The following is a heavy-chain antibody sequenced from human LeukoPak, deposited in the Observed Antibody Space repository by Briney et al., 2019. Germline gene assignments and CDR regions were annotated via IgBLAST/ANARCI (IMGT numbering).Heavy chain of an antibody. Sequence: GGSLRLSCAASGFTVSSNYMSWVRQAPGKGLEGVAFIRYDGSNKYYADSVKGRFTISRDNSKNTLYLQMNSLRAEDTAVYYCAKDYYGSGSPYYYYMDVWGKGTTVTVSS. D-gene: IGHD3-10*01. CDR1: GFTVSSNY. CDR2: IRYDGSNK. V-gene: IGHV3-30*02. CDR3: AKDYYGSGSPYYYYMDV. J-gene: IGHJ6*03.